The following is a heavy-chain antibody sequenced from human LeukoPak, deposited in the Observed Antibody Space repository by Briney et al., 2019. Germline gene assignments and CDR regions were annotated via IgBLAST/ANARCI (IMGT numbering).Heavy chain of an antibody. D-gene: IGHD3-3*01. J-gene: IGHJ4*02. V-gene: IGHV4-34*01. Sequence: SETLSLTCAVYGGSFSGYYWSWIRQPPGKGLEWIGEINHSGSTNYNPSLKSRVTISVDTSKNQFSLKLSSVTAADTAVYYCARGRHGGVVRFLEWLSPFDYWGQGTLVTVSS. CDR3: ARGRHGGVVRFLEWLSPFDY. CDR1: GGSFSGYY. CDR2: INHSGST.